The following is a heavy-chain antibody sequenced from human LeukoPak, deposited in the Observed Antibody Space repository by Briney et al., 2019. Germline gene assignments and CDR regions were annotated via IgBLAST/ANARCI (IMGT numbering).Heavy chain of an antibody. J-gene: IGHJ4*02. CDR2: IYTSGST. Sequence: SSETLSLTCTVSGGSISSYYWSWIRQLAGKGLEWIGRIYTSGSTNYNPSLKSRVTMSVDTSKNQFSLKLSSVTAADTAVYYCARGVDSSGWYVRLDYWGQGTLVTVSP. CDR3: ARGVDSSGWYVRLDY. V-gene: IGHV4-4*07. CDR1: GGSISSYY. D-gene: IGHD6-19*01.